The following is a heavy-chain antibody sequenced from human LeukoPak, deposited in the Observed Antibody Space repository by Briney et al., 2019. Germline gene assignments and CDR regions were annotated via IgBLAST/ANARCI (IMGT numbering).Heavy chain of an antibody. V-gene: IGHV4-34*01. CDR2: INHSGST. D-gene: IGHD2-15*01. CDR1: GGSFSGYY. CDR3: ARRGRYCSGGSCHNWFDP. Sequence: SETLSLTCAVYGGSFSGYYWSWIRQPPGKGLEWIGEINHSGSTNYNPSLKSRVTISVDTSKNQFSLKLSSVTAADTAVYYCARRGRYCSGGSCHNWFDPWGQGTLVTVSS. J-gene: IGHJ5*02.